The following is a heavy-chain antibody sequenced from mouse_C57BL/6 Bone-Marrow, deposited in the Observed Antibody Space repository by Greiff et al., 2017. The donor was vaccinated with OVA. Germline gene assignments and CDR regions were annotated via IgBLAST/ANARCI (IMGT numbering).Heavy chain of an antibody. CDR1: GFTFSDYY. CDR2: INYDGSST. V-gene: IGHV5-16*01. Sequence: EVNVVESEGGLVQPGSSMKLSCTASGFTFSDYYMAWVRQVPEKGLEWVANINYDGSSTYYLDSLKSRFIISRDNAKNILYLQMSSLKSEDTATYYCAREGDYYGSSLDYWGQGTTLTVSS. J-gene: IGHJ2*01. CDR3: AREGDYYGSSLDY. D-gene: IGHD1-1*01.